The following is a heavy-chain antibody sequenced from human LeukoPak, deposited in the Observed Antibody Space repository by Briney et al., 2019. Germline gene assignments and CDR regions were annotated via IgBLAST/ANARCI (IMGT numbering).Heavy chain of an antibody. D-gene: IGHD5-12*01. Sequence: GGSLRLSCAASGFTLSSYSMNWVRQAPGKGLEWVSSISSDSYYRYYADSMKGRFSISRDNAKNSLYLQMDSLGAEDTAVYYCARNLGYSGYDYDYYYYYYMDVWGKGTTVTVSS. V-gene: IGHV3-21*01. CDR1: GFTLSSYS. CDR2: ISSDSYYR. CDR3: ARNLGYSGYDYDYYYYYYMDV. J-gene: IGHJ6*03.